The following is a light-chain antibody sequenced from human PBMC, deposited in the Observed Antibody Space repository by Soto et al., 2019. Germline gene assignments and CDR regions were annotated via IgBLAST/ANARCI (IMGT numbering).Light chain of an antibody. CDR2: EVT. J-gene: IGLJ1*01. CDR3: CSYAGRSDYV. V-gene: IGLV2-23*02. CDR1: NSNVGNYNL. Sequence: QSVLTQPASVSGSPGQSITISCTGTNSNVGNYNLVSWYQQHPGRAPKLLIYEVTKRPPGVSNRFSASKSGNTASLTISGLQAEDEADYYCCSYAGRSDYVFGTGTKVTVL.